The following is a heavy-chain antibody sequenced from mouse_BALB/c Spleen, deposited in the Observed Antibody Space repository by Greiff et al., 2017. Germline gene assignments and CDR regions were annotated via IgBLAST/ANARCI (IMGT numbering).Heavy chain of an antibody. CDR3: ARSNYRYDGDY. CDR1: GYAFTNYL. CDR2: INPGSGGT. Sequence: VQLQQSGAELVRPGTSVKVSCKASGYAFTNYLIEWVKQRPGQGLEWIGVINPGSGGTNYNEKFKGKATLTADKSSSTAYMQLSSLTSDDSAVYFCARSNYRYDGDYWGQGTTLTVSS. J-gene: IGHJ2*01. V-gene: IGHV1-54*01. D-gene: IGHD2-14*01.